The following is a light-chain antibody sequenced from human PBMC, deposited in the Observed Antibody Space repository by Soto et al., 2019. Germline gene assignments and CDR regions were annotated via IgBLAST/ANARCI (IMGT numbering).Light chain of an antibody. Sequence: EIVMTQSPPTLSVSPGERATLSCRASQSVSSNLAWYQQKPGQAPRLLIYGASTRATGIPARFSGSGSGTDFTLTISSLQSEDFAVYYCQQYNNWPFTFGPGTKVDIK. CDR1: QSVSSN. V-gene: IGKV3-15*01. CDR2: GAS. J-gene: IGKJ3*01. CDR3: QQYNNWPFT.